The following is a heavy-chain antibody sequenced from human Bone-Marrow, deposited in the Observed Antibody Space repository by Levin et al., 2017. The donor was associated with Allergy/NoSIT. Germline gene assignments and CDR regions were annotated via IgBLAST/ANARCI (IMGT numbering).Heavy chain of an antibody. V-gene: IGHV1-46*01. CDR2: INPSGGST. CDR1: GYTFTSYY. Sequence: ASVKVSCKASGYTFTSYYMHRVRQAPGQGLEWMGIINPSGGSTSYAQKFQGRVTMTRDTSTSTVYMELSSLRSEDTAVYYCARDCTPMGYSSSWYSNWFDPWGQGTLVTVSS. CDR3: ARDCTPMGYSSSWYSNWFDP. D-gene: IGHD6-13*01. J-gene: IGHJ5*02.